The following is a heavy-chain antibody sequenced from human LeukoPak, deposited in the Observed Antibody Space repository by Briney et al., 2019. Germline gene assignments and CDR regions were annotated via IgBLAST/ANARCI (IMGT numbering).Heavy chain of an antibody. J-gene: IGHJ4*02. CDR1: GYTFTGYY. Sequence: ASVKVSCKASGYTFTGYYMHWVRQAPGQGLEWMGWINPNSGGTNYAQKFQGRVTMTRDTSISTAYMELSRLRSDDTAVYYCAGVRGSSWGAFDYWGQGTLVAVSS. V-gene: IGHV1-2*02. CDR3: AGVRGSSWGAFDY. CDR2: INPNSGGT. D-gene: IGHD6-13*01.